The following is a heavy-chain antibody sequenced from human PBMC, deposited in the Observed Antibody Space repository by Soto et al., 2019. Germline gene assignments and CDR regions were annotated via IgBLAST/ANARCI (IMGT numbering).Heavy chain of an antibody. Sequence: GGSLRLSCAASGFTFSSYSMNWVRQAPGKGLEWVSSISSSSSYIYYADSVKGRFTISRDNAKNSLYLQMNSLRAEDTAVYYCARDMSLYYYDSSGHLDYWGQGTLVTVSS. CDR3: ARDMSLYYYDSSGHLDY. CDR1: GFTFSSYS. CDR2: ISSSSSYI. D-gene: IGHD3-22*01. V-gene: IGHV3-21*01. J-gene: IGHJ4*02.